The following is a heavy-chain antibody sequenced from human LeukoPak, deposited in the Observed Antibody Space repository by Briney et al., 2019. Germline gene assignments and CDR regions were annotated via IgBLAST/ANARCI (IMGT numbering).Heavy chain of an antibody. D-gene: IGHD6-13*01. Sequence: PSETLSLTCTVSGGSISSYYWSWIRQPPGKGLEWIGYIYYSGSTDYNPSLKSRVTISVDTSKNQFSLKLSSVTAADTAVYYCARIGYSSSWAAFDIWGQGTMVTVSS. CDR1: GGSISSYY. CDR3: ARIGYSSSWAAFDI. J-gene: IGHJ3*02. CDR2: IYYSGST. V-gene: IGHV4-59*01.